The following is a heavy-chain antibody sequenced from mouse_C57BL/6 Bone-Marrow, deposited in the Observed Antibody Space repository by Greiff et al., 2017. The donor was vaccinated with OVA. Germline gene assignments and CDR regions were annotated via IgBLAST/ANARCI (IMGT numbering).Heavy chain of an antibody. Sequence: GGGLVQPKGSLKLSCAASGFSFNTYAMNWVRQAPGKGLEWVARIRSKSNNYATYYADSVKDRFTISRDDSESMLYLQMNNLKTEDTAMYYCVRQGYYYGSSFDYWGKGTTLTVSS. D-gene: IGHD1-1*01. V-gene: IGHV10-1*01. CDR3: VRQGYYYGSSFDY. CDR1: GFSFNTYA. J-gene: IGHJ2*01. CDR2: IRSKSNNYAT.